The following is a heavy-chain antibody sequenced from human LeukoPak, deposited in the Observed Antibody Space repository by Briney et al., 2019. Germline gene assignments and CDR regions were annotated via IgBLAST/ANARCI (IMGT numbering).Heavy chain of an antibody. Sequence: SETLSLTCAVSGYSISSGYYWGWIRQPPGKGLEWIGSIYHSGSTYYNPSLKSRVTISVDTSKNQFSLKLSSVTAADTAVYYCARVGSGYDLFDYRGQGTLVTVSS. CDR2: IYHSGST. CDR3: ARVGSGYDLFDY. CDR1: GYSISSGYY. J-gene: IGHJ4*02. V-gene: IGHV4-38-2*01. D-gene: IGHD5-12*01.